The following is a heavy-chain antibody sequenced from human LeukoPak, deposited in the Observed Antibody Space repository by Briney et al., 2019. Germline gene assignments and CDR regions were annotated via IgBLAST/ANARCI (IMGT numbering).Heavy chain of an antibody. Sequence: SVKVSCKASGGTFRSYAISWVRQAPGQGLEWMGGIIPIFGTANYAQKFQGRVTITADESTSTAYMELSSLRSEDTAVYYCGAGSGSYFEAFDIWGQGTMVTVSS. V-gene: IGHV1-69*01. D-gene: IGHD3-10*01. CDR2: IIPIFGTA. CDR3: GAGSGSYFEAFDI. CDR1: GGTFRSYA. J-gene: IGHJ3*02.